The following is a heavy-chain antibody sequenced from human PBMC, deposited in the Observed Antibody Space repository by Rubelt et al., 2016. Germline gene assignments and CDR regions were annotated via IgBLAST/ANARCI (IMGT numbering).Heavy chain of an antibody. CDR1: GGSLNGYY. Sequence: QVQLQQWGAGVLKPSETLSLTCAVYGGSLNGYYWSWVRQAPGKGLEWVALISFDGSNKKYADSVKGRCTISRDNSKNTLYLQMGSLRAEDMAVYYCAREVCTNGVCRYYFDNWGQGTLVTVSS. V-gene: IGHV3-30*14. CDR2: ISFDGSNK. J-gene: IGHJ4*02. CDR3: AREVCTNGVCRYYFDN. D-gene: IGHD2-8*01.